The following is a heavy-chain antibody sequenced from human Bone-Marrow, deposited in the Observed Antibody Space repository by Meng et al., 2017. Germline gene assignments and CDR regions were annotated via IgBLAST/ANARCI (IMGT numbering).Heavy chain of an antibody. V-gene: IGHV4-39*07. CDR2: IYYSGST. Sequence: GSLRLSCTVSGGSISSSSYYWGWIRQPPGKGLEWIGSIYYSGSTYYNPSLKSRVTISVDTSKNQFSLKLSSVTAADTAVYYCARIHGGNSGDYWGQGNLVNVSS. D-gene: IGHD4-23*01. J-gene: IGHJ4*02. CDR1: GGSISSSSYY. CDR3: ARIHGGNSGDY.